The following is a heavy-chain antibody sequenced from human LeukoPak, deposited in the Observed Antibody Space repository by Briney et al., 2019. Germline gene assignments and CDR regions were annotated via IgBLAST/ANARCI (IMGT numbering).Heavy chain of an antibody. CDR1: GFTFSSSA. J-gene: IGHJ4*02. V-gene: IGHV3-23*01. CDR2: VSDSGGGT. D-gene: IGHD6-13*01. CDR3: AKDYSSSWYVDY. Sequence: PGGSLRLSCAASGFTFSSSAMSWVRQAPGKGLEWVSGVSDSGGGTYYADSVKGRFTISRDYSKNTLYLQMNSLRAEDTAIYYCAKDYSSSWYVDYWGEGTLVTVSS.